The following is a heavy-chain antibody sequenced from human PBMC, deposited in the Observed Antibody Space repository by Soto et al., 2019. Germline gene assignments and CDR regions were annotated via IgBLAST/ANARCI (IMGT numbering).Heavy chain of an antibody. CDR2: IYYSGST. CDR3: AREHCGGCSYFNDY. V-gene: IGHV4-31*03. D-gene: IGHD2-15*01. Sequence: AAETLSLTCTVSGCSISSGGYYWSWIRQHAGKGMEWIRYIYYSGSTYYKPPLKSRITIAVDTSKIQISLKLSSVTAADAAVYYCAREHCGGCSYFNDYWGQGTLVTVSS. CDR1: GCSISSGGYY. J-gene: IGHJ4*02.